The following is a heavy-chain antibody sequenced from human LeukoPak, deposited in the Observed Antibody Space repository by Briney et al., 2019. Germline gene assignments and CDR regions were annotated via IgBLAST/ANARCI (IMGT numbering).Heavy chain of an antibody. V-gene: IGHV3-66*02. Sequence: GGSLRLSCAASGFTVSSNYMSWVRQAPGKGLEWVSVIYSGGSTYYADSVKGRFTISRDNSKNTLYLQMNSLRAEDTAVYYCAREDYGGNSEVRYFDYWGQGTLVTVSP. J-gene: IGHJ4*02. D-gene: IGHD4-23*01. CDR3: AREDYGGNSEVRYFDY. CDR1: GFTVSSNY. CDR2: IYSGGST.